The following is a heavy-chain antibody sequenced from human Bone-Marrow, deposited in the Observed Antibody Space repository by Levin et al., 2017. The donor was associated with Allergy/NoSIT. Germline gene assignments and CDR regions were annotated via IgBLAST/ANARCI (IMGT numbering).Heavy chain of an antibody. CDR3: ARREAHHLWE. CDR1: GYTFTSYY. J-gene: IGHJ4*02. CDR2: IDPSGGRT. V-gene: IGHV1-46*04. D-gene: IGHD1-26*01. Sequence: ASVKVSCKASGYTFTSYYIDWVRQAPGQGPEWMGLIDPSGGRTAYAQILQGRVTMTRDTSTSTVYMELSSLRSEDTAIYYCARREAHHLWEWGQGTLVTVSS.